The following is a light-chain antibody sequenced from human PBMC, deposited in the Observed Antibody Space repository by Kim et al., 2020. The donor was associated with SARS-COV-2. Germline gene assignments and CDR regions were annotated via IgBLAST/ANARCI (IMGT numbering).Light chain of an antibody. V-gene: IGLV3-21*04. Sequence: SYELTQPPSVSVAPGKTARNTCGGNNIGSDSVHWYQQKPGQAPMLVIFYDSDRPSGIPERFSGSNSGNTATLTISRVEAGDEADYYCQVWDSSRDRYVFGTGTKVTVL. CDR1: NIGSDS. CDR2: YDS. CDR3: QVWDSSRDRYV. J-gene: IGLJ1*01.